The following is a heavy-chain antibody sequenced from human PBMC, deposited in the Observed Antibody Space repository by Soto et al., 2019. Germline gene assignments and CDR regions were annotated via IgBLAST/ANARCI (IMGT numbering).Heavy chain of an antibody. J-gene: IGHJ4*02. V-gene: IGHV4-61*01. CDR1: GGSVSSGSYY. Sequence: PSETLSLTCTVSGGSVSSGSYYWSWIRQPPGKGLEWIGYIYYSGSTNCNPSLKSRVTISVDTSKNQFSLKLSSVTAADTAVYYCARDYYGSGSFSYWGQGTLVTVSS. D-gene: IGHD3-10*01. CDR2: IYYSGST. CDR3: ARDYYGSGSFSY.